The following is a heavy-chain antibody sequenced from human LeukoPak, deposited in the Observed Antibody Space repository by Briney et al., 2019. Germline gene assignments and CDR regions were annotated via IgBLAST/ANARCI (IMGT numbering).Heavy chain of an antibody. D-gene: IGHD3-16*02. CDR3: ARVVRLGELSTFDY. V-gene: IGHV3-7*01. J-gene: IGHJ4*02. CDR1: GFTFSSYW. Sequence: GGSLRLSCAASGFTFSSYWMSWVRQAPGKGLEWVANIKQDGSEKDYVDSVKGRFTISRDNAKNSLYLQMNSLRAEDTAVYYCARVVRLGELSTFDYWGQGTLVTVSS. CDR2: IKQDGSEK.